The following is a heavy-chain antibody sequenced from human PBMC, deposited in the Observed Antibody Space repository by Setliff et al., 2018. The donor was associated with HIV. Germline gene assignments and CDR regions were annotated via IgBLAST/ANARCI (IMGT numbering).Heavy chain of an antibody. CDR3: AKVPLFVVVPAALGGMDV. CDR2: ILSTGERT. J-gene: IGHJ6*02. D-gene: IGHD2-2*01. CDR1: GFTFSNYA. Sequence: PGGSLRLSCAASGFTFSNYAMSWVRQAPGEGLEWVSAILSTGERTFYGDSVKGRFTISRDNSWDTVDLQMNTLRAEDTAVYYCAKVPLFVVVPAALGGMDVWGQGTTVTVSS. V-gene: IGHV3-23*01.